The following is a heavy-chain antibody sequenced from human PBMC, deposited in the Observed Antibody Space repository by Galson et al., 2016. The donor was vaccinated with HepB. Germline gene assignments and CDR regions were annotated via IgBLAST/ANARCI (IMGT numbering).Heavy chain of an antibody. CDR1: GFTFSSYW. Sequence: SLRLSCAASGFTFSSYWMHWVRQAPGKGLVWVSRINSAGSSDASSVSYADSVKGRFTISRANAKNTLYPQMNSLRVEDTAVYYCARGRLKFACSGGGCYSAQHSWGKGTLVTVAS. V-gene: IGHV3-74*01. J-gene: IGHJ4*02. D-gene: IGHD2-15*01. CDR3: ARGRLKFACSGGGCYSAQHS. CDR2: INSAGSSDASSV.